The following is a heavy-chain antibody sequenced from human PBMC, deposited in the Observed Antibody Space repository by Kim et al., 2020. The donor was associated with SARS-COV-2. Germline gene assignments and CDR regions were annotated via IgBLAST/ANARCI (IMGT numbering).Heavy chain of an antibody. V-gene: IGHV1-69*04. CDR3: AREAMIVVVTTYGMDV. D-gene: IGHD3-22*01. J-gene: IGHJ6*02. Sequence: SVKVSCKASGGTFSSYAISWVRQAPGQGLEWMGRIIPILGIANYAQKFQGRVTITADKSTSTAYMELSSLRSEDTAVYYCAREAMIVVVTTYGMDVWGQGTTVTVSS. CDR1: GGTFSSYA. CDR2: IIPILGIA.